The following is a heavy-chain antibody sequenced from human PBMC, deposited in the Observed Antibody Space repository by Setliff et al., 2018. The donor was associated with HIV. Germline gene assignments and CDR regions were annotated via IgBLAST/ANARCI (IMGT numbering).Heavy chain of an antibody. V-gene: IGHV4-61*09. J-gene: IGHJ4*02. D-gene: IGHD4-17*01. CDR3: TRRDVTTGMDS. CDR1: GGSISSGSYY. Sequence: SETLSLTCTVSGGSISSGSYYWSWIRQPAGKGLDWVGHIFTSGSTNYNPSLKSRVTISVDTSKNLFSLKLSSVTAADTAVYYCTRRDVTTGMDSWGPGILVTVSS. CDR2: IFTSGST.